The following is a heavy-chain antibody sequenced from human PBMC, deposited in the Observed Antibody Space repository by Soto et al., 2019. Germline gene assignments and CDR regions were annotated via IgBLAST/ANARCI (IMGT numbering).Heavy chain of an antibody. D-gene: IGHD3-3*01. CDR1: GFTFSSYA. CDR3: ARAAPFGVVISDYFDY. J-gene: IGHJ4*02. Sequence: QVQLVESGGGVVQPGRSLRLSCAASGFTFSSYAMHWVRQAPGKGLEWVAVISYDGSNKYYADSVKGRFTIPRDNSKNTLYLQMNSLRAEDTAVYYCARAAPFGVVISDYFDYWGQGTLVTVSS. CDR2: ISYDGSNK. V-gene: IGHV3-30-3*01.